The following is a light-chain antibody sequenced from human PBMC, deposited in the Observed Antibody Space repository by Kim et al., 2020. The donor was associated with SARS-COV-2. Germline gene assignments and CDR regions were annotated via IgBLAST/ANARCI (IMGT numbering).Light chain of an antibody. CDR1: QSIGTW. J-gene: IGKJ1*01. CDR2: DAS. CDR3: QQYNRYSRA. V-gene: IGKV1-5*01. Sequence: ASVEDRGTITCRTSQSIGTWLAWYQQKPGKAPRLLIYDASSLESGVRSRFSGSGSGTEFTLTISSLQPDDFATYYCQQYNRYSRAFGQGTKVEIK.